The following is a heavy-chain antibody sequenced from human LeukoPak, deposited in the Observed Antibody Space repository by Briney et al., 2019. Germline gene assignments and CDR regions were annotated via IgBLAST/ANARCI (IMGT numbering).Heavy chain of an antibody. V-gene: IGHV1-8*01. CDR1: GYTFTSYD. CDR2: MNPNSGNT. J-gene: IGHJ4*02. CDR3: ARYCSGGSCAGEPFDY. Sequence: ASVKVSCKASGYTFTSYDINWVRQATGQGLEWMGWMNPNSGNTGYAQKFQGRVTMTRNTSISTAYMELSSLRSEDTAVYYCARYCSGGSCAGEPFDYWGQGTLVTVSS. D-gene: IGHD2-15*01.